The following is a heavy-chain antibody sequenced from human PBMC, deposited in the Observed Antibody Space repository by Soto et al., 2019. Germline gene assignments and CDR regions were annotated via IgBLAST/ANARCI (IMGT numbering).Heavy chain of an antibody. D-gene: IGHD3-10*01. J-gene: IGHJ6*02. Sequence: PGGSLRLSCAASGFTFSSYSMNWVRQAPGKGLVWVSRINSDGSSTSYADSVKGRFTISRDNAKNTLYLQMNSLRAEDTAVYYCARSGSGSHQSVWGQGTTVTVSS. CDR3: ARSGSGSHQSV. CDR1: GFTFSSYS. V-gene: IGHV3-74*01. CDR2: INSDGSST.